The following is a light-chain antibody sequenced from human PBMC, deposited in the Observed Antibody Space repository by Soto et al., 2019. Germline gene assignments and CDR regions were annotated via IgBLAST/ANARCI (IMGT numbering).Light chain of an antibody. Sequence: QSVLTQPPSVSGAPGQRVTISCTGSSSNIGAGYDVHWYQQLPGTAPKLLIYGNSNRPSGLPDRFSGSKSGTSAALAITGLQAEDEADDYGQCYDSCLSGHVVFGGGTKLTVL. CDR1: SSNIGAGYD. CDR3: QCYDSCLSGHVV. V-gene: IGLV1-40*01. CDR2: GNS. J-gene: IGLJ2*01.